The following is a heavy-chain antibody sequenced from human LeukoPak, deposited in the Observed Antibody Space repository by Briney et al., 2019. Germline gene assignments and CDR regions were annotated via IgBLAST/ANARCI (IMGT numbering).Heavy chain of an antibody. CDR3: AKDFHGEMATIYHY. J-gene: IGHJ4*02. CDR1: GYTFTGYY. D-gene: IGHD5-24*01. CDR2: INPNSGGT. Sequence: ASVKVSCKASGYTFTGYYMHWVRQAPGQGLEWMGWINPNSGGTNYAQKFQGRVTMTRDTSISTAYMELSRLRSDDTAVYYCAKDFHGEMATIYHYWGQGTLVTVSS. V-gene: IGHV1-2*02.